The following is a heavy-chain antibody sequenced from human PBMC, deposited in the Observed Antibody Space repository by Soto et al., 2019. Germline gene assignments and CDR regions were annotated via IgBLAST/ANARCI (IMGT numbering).Heavy chain of an antibody. CDR2: LSGTTDRT. V-gene: IGHV3-23*02. CDR3: EGSWT. J-gene: IGHJ1*01. Sequence: EVQVLESGGGLVQPGGSLRLSCAASGFTIRNYAMSWVRQAPGKALEWVAGLSGTTDRTYYRDSVEGRFTIFKDTSKNTLYLEMNSLRAEDTALYRCEGSWTWGQGTLVTVSS. CDR1: GFTIRNYA. D-gene: IGHD5-12*01.